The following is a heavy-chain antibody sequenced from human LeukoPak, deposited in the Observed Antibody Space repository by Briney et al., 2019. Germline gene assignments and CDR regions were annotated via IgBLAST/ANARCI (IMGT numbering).Heavy chain of an antibody. V-gene: IGHV3-21*01. D-gene: IGHD3-9*01. CDR2: ISSSSSYI. CDR3: ARATLYFGWLPYYMDV. J-gene: IGHJ6*03. CDR1: GFTFSSYW. Sequence: TGGSLRLSCAASGFTFSSYWMSWVRQAPGKGLEWVSSISSSSSYIYYADSVKGRFTISRDNAKNSLYLQMNSLRAEDTAVYYCARATLYFGWLPYYMDVWGKGTTVTVSS.